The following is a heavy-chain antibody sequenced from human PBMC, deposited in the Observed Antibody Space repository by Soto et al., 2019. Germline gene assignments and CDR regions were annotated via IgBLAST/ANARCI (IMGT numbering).Heavy chain of an antibody. CDR1: GFSVSSSY. D-gene: IGHD3-16*01. Sequence: GGSLRLSCAASGFSVSSSYMSWVRQAPGKGLGWVSVIYSGGSTDYADSVKGRFTISRDNSKNTLHVQMNSLRAEDTAVYYCARVLDYDGTYAFDIWGQGTMVTVSS. J-gene: IGHJ3*02. V-gene: IGHV3-53*01. CDR3: ARVLDYDGTYAFDI. CDR2: IYSGGST.